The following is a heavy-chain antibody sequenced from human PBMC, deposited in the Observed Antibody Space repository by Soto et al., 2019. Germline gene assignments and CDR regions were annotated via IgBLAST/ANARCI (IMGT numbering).Heavy chain of an antibody. V-gene: IGHV1-18*04. CDR1: GYTFTSYG. CDR2: ISGYNANT. J-gene: IGHJ6*02. CDR3: ASPLPVEPGNYYFYGVDV. D-gene: IGHD1-1*01. Sequence: ASVKVSWKASGYTFTSYGISWVRQAPGQGLEWMGWISGYNANTNYAQKLQGRVTMTTDSSTSTAYMDLSSLRSEDTAVYYCASPLPVEPGNYYFYGVDVWGQGTTVTVSS.